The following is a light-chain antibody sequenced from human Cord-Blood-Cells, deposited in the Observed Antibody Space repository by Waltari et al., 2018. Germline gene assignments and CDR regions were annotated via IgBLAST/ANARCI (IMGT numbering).Light chain of an antibody. J-gene: IGKJ2*01. CDR3: QQYGSSPPMYT. CDR1: QSFSSSY. CDR2: GAS. V-gene: IGKV3-20*01. Sequence: EIVLTPSPGTLSLSQGERATLSCRASQSFSSSYLAWYQQNPGQAPRPRLYGASSRATCIPDRFSGSGSGTDFTLTISRLEPEDFAVYYCQQYGSSPPMYTFGQGTKLEIK.